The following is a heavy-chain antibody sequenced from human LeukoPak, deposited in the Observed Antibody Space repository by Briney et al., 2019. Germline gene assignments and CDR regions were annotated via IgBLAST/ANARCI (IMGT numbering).Heavy chain of an antibody. CDR3: ARGNYYGSGSPRY. J-gene: IGHJ4*02. CDR2: INHSGST. D-gene: IGHD3-10*01. V-gene: IGHV4-34*01. CDR1: GGSFSGYY. Sequence: SETLSLTCAVYGGSFSGYYWSWIRQPPGKGLEWIGEINHSGSTNYNPSLKSRVSISVDTSKNQFSLKLSSVTAADTAVYYCARGNYYGSGSPRYWGQGTLVTVSS.